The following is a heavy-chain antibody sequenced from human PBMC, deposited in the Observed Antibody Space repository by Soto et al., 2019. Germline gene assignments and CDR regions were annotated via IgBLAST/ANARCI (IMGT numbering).Heavy chain of an antibody. V-gene: IGHV4-34*01. Sequence: QVQLQQWGAGLLKPSETLSLTCAVYGGSFSGYYWSWIRQPPGKGLEWIGEINHSGSTNYNPSLKRRVTISVDTSKNQFSLKLSSVTAADTAVYYCARGRGGSSGHNWFDPWGQGTLVTVSS. D-gene: IGHD6-19*01. CDR3: ARGRGGSSGHNWFDP. CDR1: GGSFSGYY. J-gene: IGHJ5*02. CDR2: INHSGST.